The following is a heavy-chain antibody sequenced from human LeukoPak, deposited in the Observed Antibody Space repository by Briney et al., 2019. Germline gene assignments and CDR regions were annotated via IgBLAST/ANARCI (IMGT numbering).Heavy chain of an antibody. V-gene: IGHV1-46*03. J-gene: IGHJ4*02. Sequence: ASVKVSCKASGYTFTGYYMHWVRQAPGQGLEWMGWINPSGGSTSYAQKFQGRVTMTRDTSTSTVYMELSSLRSEDTAVYYCTSSVGATSDFDYWGQGTLVTVSS. CDR2: INPSGGST. CDR3: TSSVGATSDFDY. D-gene: IGHD1-26*01. CDR1: GYTFTGYY.